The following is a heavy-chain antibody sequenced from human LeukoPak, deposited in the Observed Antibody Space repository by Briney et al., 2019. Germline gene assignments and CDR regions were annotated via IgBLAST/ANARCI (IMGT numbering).Heavy chain of an antibody. CDR2: ISWNSGSI. CDR1: GFTFSSYA. CDR3: AKGDYYDSRGGNYFDY. Sequence: GGSLRLSCAASGFTFSSYAMHWVRQAPGKGLEWVSGISWNSGSIGYADSVKGRFTISRDNAKNSLYLQMNSLRAEDTALYYCAKGDYYDSRGGNYFDYWGQGTLVTVSS. D-gene: IGHD3-22*01. J-gene: IGHJ4*02. V-gene: IGHV3-9*01.